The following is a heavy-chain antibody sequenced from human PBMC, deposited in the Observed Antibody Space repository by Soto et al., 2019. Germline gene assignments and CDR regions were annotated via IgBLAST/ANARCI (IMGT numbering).Heavy chain of an antibody. Sequence: GGSLRLSCAASGFTFSSYAMSWVRQAPGKGLEWVSAISGSGGSTYYADSVKGRFTISRDNSKNTLYLQMNSLRAEDTAVYYCRADYCSGGSCYFDYWGQGTLVTVSS. V-gene: IGHV3-23*01. CDR3: RADYCSGGSCYFDY. CDR2: ISGSGGST. D-gene: IGHD2-15*01. J-gene: IGHJ4*02. CDR1: GFTFSSYA.